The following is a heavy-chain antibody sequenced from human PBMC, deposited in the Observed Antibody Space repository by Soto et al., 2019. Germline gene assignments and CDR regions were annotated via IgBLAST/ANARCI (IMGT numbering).Heavy chain of an antibody. CDR3: ASSTRIAVKGYYYYGMDV. J-gene: IGHJ6*02. D-gene: IGHD6-19*01. Sequence: QVQLVESGGGVVQPGRSLRLSCAASGFTFSSYAMHWVRQAPGKGLEWVAVISYDGSNKYYADSVKGRFTISRDNSKNTLYLQMNSLRAEDTAVYYCASSTRIAVKGYYYYGMDVWGQGTTVTVSS. CDR1: GFTFSSYA. V-gene: IGHV3-30-3*01. CDR2: ISYDGSNK.